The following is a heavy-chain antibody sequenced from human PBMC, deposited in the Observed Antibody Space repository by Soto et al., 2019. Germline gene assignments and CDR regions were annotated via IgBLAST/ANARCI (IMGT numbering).Heavy chain of an antibody. CDR1: GFSFSDHW. Sequence: EVQLVESGGGSVQPGGSLGLSCAASGFSFSDHWMDWVRQVPGKGLVWVSRINRDGSISNYADAVKGRFTISRDNAKNTLFLQMKSLGAEDTALYYCARVGGGGYCSNDRCLEASDMWGQGTMVTVSS. CDR2: INRDGSIS. V-gene: IGHV3-74*01. D-gene: IGHD2-8*01. CDR3: ARVGGGGYCSNDRCLEASDM. J-gene: IGHJ3*02.